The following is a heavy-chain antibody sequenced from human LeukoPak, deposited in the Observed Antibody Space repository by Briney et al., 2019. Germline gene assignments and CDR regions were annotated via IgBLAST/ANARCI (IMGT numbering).Heavy chain of an antibody. J-gene: IGHJ4*02. CDR3: AKHWPDGDHSEFHFDY. D-gene: IGHD4-17*01. Sequence: GGSLRLSCAASGFTFSSYGMHWVRQAPGKGLEWVAVISYDGSNKYYADSVKGRLTISRDNYKNTMYLQMNSLRAEDTAVYYCAKHWPDGDHSEFHFDYWGQGTLVTVSS. V-gene: IGHV3-30*18. CDR1: GFTFSSYG. CDR2: ISYDGSNK.